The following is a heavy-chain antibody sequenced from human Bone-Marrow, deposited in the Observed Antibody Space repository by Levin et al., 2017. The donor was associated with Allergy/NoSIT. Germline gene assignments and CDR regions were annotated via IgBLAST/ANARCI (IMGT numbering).Heavy chain of an antibody. J-gene: IGHJ4*02. CDR1: GYTLNELC. D-gene: IGHD1-1*01. Sequence: ASVKVSCKVSGYTLNELCIHWVRQAPGKGLQWMGGFDPEDSKTIYAQNFQGRVTLTEDTSTDTAYMELTSLRSEDTALYFCATKRLITTLPGNTVNFENWGQGTLVTVSS. V-gene: IGHV1-24*01. CDR3: ATKRLITTLPGNTVNFEN. CDR2: FDPEDSKT.